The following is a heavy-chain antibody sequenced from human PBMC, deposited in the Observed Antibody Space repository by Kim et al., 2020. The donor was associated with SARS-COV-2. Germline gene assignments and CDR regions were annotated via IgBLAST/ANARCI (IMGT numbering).Heavy chain of an antibody. Sequence: SETLSLTCTVSGGSISIYYWSWIRQPPGKGLEWIGYVYSSGTTSYNPSLQSRVIISVDTSKNQFALTLNSVTAADTAVSYCARDLELGYWGQGILVTVSS. CDR3: ARDLELGY. V-gene: IGHV4-59*13. D-gene: IGHD3-3*02. CDR2: VYSSGTT. CDR1: GGSISIYY. J-gene: IGHJ4*02.